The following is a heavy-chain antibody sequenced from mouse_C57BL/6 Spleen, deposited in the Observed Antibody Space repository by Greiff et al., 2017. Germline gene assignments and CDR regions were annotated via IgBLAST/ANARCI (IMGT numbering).Heavy chain of an antibody. CDR1: GYTFTSYW. J-gene: IGHJ1*03. CDR3: ASGGYDGSLYWYFED. Sequence: VQLQQPGAELVMPGASVKLSCKASGYTFTSYWMHWVKQRPGQGLEWIGEIDPSDSYTNYNQKCKGKSTLTVDKSSSTAYMQLSSLTSEDSAVYYCASGGYDGSLYWYFEDWGTGTTVTVSS. D-gene: IGHD2-3*01. CDR2: IDPSDSYT. V-gene: IGHV1-69*01.